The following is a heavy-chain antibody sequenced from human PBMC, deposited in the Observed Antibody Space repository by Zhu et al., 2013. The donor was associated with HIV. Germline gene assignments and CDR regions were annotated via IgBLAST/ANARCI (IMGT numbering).Heavy chain of an antibody. J-gene: IGHJ5*02. CDR3: ARGIGYNWFDP. CDR1: GYSISSGYY. Sequence: VQLQESGPGLVKPSETLSLTCTVSGYSISSGYYWGWIRQPPGKGLEWIGSIYHSGSTYYNPSLKSRVTISVDTSKNQFSLRLSSVTAADTAVYYCARGIGYNWFDPWGQGTLVTVSS. CDR2: IYHSGST. V-gene: IGHV4-38-2*02.